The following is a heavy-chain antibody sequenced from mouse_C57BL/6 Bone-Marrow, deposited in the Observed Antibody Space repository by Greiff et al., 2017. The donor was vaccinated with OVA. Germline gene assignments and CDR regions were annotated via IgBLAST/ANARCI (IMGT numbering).Heavy chain of an antibody. J-gene: IGHJ3*01. CDR1: GYTFTSYG. Sequence: VQGVESGAELARPGASVKLSCKASGYTFTSYGISWVKQRTGQGLEWIGEIYPRSGNTYYNEKFKGKATLTADKSSSTAYMELRSLTSEDSAVYFCARVGIDYDFAWFAYWGQGTLVTVSA. V-gene: IGHV1-81*01. D-gene: IGHD2-4*01. CDR3: ARVGIDYDFAWFAY. CDR2: IYPRSGNT.